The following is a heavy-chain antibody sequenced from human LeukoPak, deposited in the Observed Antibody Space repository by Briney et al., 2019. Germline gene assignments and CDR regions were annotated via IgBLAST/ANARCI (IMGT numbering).Heavy chain of an antibody. CDR2: INPDGTTT. CDR1: GFTFSTYW. CDR3: ARDQFVPLDY. V-gene: IGHV3-74*01. Sequence: PGGSLRLSCAASGFTFSTYWMHWVRQAPGKGLVWVSRINPDGTTTSYADSVKGRFTISRDNAKDTVYLQMNSLRAEDTAVYYCARDQFVPLDYWGQGTLVTVSS. D-gene: IGHD2-8*01. J-gene: IGHJ4*02.